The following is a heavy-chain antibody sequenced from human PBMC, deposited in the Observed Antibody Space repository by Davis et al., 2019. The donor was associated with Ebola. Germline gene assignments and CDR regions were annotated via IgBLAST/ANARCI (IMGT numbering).Heavy chain of an antibody. CDR3: ARETYCGGDCYSYYFDY. J-gene: IGHJ4*02. CDR1: GYTFTSYY. D-gene: IGHD2-21*01. CDR2: IKPSGGST. V-gene: IGHV1-46*01. Sequence: ASVKVSCKASGYTFTSYYMHWVRQAPGQGLEWMGIIKPSGGSTSYAQKFQGRVTMTRDTSTSTVYMELSSLRSEDTAVYYCARETYCGGDCYSYYFDYWGQGTLVTVSS.